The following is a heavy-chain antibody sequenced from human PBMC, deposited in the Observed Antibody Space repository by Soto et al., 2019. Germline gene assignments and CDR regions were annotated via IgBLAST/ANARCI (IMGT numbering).Heavy chain of an antibody. CDR2: IYYSGST. CDR3: ARGLEWELLLDAFDN. D-gene: IGHD1-26*01. CDR1: GGSITSGVYY. V-gene: IGHV4-31*03. J-gene: IGHJ3*02. Sequence: QVQLQESGPGLVKPSQTLSLTCTVSGGSITSGVYYWSWIRQHPGKGLEWIGYIYYSGSTFCNPSLKSRVTISVDTSKNQFSLKLSSVTAADTAVYFCARGLEWELLLDAFDNWGQGTMVTVSS.